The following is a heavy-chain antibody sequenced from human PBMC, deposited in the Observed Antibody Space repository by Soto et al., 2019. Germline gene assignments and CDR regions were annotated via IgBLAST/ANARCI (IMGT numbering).Heavy chain of an antibody. Sequence: GGSLRLSCVGSGFTFSDYYMSWVRQAPGKGLEWLSYSSNSGTYTKYAGSVKGRFSISRDNAKNSLHLQINSLRGEDTAVYYCARSGDNYNVIDYWGQGTPVTVSS. CDR3: ARSGDNYNVIDY. J-gene: IGHJ4*02. CDR2: SSNSGTYT. CDR1: GFTFSDYY. V-gene: IGHV3-11*06. D-gene: IGHD3-10*02.